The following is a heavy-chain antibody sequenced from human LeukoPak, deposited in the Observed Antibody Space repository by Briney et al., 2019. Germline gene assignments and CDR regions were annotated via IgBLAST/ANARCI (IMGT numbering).Heavy chain of an antibody. D-gene: IGHD3-22*01. CDR1: GFTFSSYA. CDR3: ARDQSYYDSSGILGD. Sequence: GGSLRLSCAASGFTFSSYAMHWVRQAPGKGLEWVAVISYDGSNKYYADSVKGRFTISRDNSKNTLYLQMNSLRAEDTAVYYCARDQSYYDSSGILGDWGQGTLVTVSS. V-gene: IGHV3-30-3*01. CDR2: ISYDGSNK. J-gene: IGHJ4*02.